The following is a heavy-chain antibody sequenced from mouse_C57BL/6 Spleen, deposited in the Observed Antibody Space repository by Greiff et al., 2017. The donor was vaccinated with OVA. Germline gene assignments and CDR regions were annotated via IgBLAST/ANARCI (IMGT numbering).Heavy chain of an antibody. V-gene: IGHV1-82*01. CDR3: ANGGWDYRASFAY. CDR2: IYPGDGDT. Sequence: QVQLQQSGPELVKPGASVKISCKASGYAFSSSWMNWVKQRPGKGLEWIGRIYPGDGDTNYNGKFKGKATLTADKSSSTAYMQLSNLTSEDSAVDYCANGGWDYRASFAYWGQGTLVTVSA. J-gene: IGHJ3*01. CDR1: GYAFSSSW. D-gene: IGHD2-4*01.